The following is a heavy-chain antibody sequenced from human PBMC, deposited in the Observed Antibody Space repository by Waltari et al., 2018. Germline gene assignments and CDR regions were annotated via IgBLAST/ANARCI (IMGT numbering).Heavy chain of an antibody. CDR2: IYPGDSDT. J-gene: IGHJ4*02. Sequence: EVQLVQSGAEVKKPGESLKISCKGSGYSFTSYWIGWVRQMPGKGLEWMGIIYPGDSDTRYSPSFQGQVTISADKSISTAYLQWSSLKASDTAMYYCVRGSLVVTPEGYPFDYWGQGTLVTVSS. CDR3: VRGSLVVTPEGYPFDY. CDR1: GYSFTSYW. V-gene: IGHV5-51*01. D-gene: IGHD2-21*02.